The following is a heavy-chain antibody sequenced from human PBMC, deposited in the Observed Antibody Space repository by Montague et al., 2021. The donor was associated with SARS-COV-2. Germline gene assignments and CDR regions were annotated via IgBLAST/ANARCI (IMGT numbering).Heavy chain of an antibody. D-gene: IGHD3-10*01. CDR1: GGSFSGYY. J-gene: IGHJ5*02. CDR2: INHSGST. CDR3: ARRNYYGSGSYYNSGFDP. Sequence: SETLSLTCAVYGGSFSGYYWSWIRRPPGKGLEWIGEINHSGSTNYNPSLKGRVTISVDTSKNQFSLKLSSVTAADTAVYYCARRNYYGSGSYYNSGFDPWGQGTLVTVSS. V-gene: IGHV4-34*01.